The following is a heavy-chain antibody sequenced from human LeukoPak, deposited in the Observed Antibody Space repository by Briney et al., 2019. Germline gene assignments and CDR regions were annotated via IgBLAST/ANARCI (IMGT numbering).Heavy chain of an antibody. J-gene: IGHJ4*02. CDR1: GFTFSSYT. Sequence: GGSLRLSCAASGFTFSSYTMNWVRQAPGKGLEWVSSISSSSYIYYADSVKGRSTLSRDNAKNSLYLQMSSLRAEDTAVYYCARGYSDYAYWGQGTLVTVSS. D-gene: IGHD4-11*01. CDR2: ISSSSYI. V-gene: IGHV3-21*01. CDR3: ARGYSDYAY.